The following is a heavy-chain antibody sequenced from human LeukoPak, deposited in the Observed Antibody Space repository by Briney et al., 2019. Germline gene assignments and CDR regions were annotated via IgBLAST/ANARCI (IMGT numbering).Heavy chain of an antibody. D-gene: IGHD1-20*01. Sequence: GASVKVSCKVSGYTLTELSMHWVRQAPGKGLEWMGGFDPEDGETIYAQKFQGRVTMTEDTSTDTAYMELSSLRSEDTAVYCCATSLWARIIGTTSHYYYYYMDVWGKGTTVTVSS. V-gene: IGHV1-24*01. J-gene: IGHJ6*03. CDR1: GYTLTELS. CDR3: ATSLWARIIGTTSHYYYYYMDV. CDR2: FDPEDGET.